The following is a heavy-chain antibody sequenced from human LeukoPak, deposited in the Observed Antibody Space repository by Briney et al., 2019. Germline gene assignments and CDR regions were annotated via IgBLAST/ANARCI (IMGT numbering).Heavy chain of an antibody. CDR2: INAGNGNT. J-gene: IGHJ4*02. D-gene: IGHD3-9*01. CDR3: ARAEMNYDILTGYYPVGYFDY. V-gene: IGHV1-3*01. Sequence: ASVKVSCKASGYTFTSYTMHWVRQAPGQRLEWMGWINAGNGNTKYSQKFQGRVTITRDTSASTAYMELSSLRSEDTAVYYRARAEMNYDILTGYYPVGYFDYWGQGTLVTVSS. CDR1: GYTFTSYT.